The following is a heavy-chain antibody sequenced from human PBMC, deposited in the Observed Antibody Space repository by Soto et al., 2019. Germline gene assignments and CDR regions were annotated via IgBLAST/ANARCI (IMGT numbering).Heavy chain of an antibody. V-gene: IGHV4-61*01. Sequence: QVQLQESGPGLVKHSETLSLTCTVSGCSVSSGSFYWSWILQPPGMVLEWIGFVDYIGRTNYNPPHMSRVAFSVDTSKTQFSLKLSSVTAADTAVYYYAAGYSTSLCDPWGQGTLVTVSS. CDR2: VDYIGRT. J-gene: IGHJ5*02. CDR3: AAGYSTSLCDP. CDR1: GCSVSSGSFY. D-gene: IGHD6-13*01.